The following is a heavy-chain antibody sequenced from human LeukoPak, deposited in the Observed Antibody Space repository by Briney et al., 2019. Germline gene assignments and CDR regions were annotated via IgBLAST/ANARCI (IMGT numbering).Heavy chain of an antibody. CDR3: ARQTGSGLFILP. D-gene: IGHD3-10*01. J-gene: IGHJ4*02. CDR1: GVSISSSNSY. V-gene: IGHV4-39*01. Sequence: SETLSLTCTVSGVSISSSNSYWGWIRQPPGKGLERIGSIYYSGNTYYNSSLKSRVTISIDTSANLFSLKLNSVTAADTAFYFCARQTGSGLFILPGGQGTLVTVSS. CDR2: IYYSGNT.